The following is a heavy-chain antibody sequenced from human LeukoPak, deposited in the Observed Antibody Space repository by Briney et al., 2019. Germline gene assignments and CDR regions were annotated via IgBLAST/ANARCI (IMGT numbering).Heavy chain of an antibody. CDR2: ISYNGAFI. V-gene: IGHV3-9*01. Sequence: PGGSLRLSCSASGFPFGEFAMHWVRQAPGKGLEWLSIISYNGAFIDYADSVKGRFTVSRDNAENSLYLHMNSLRPEDTAFYYCAKVRGTRSSGFFSDYWGQGILVTVSS. CDR3: AKVRGTRSSGFFSDY. D-gene: IGHD6-25*01. CDR1: GFPFGEFA. J-gene: IGHJ4*02.